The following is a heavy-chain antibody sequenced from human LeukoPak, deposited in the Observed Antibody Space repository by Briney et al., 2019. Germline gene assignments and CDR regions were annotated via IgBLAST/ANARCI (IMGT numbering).Heavy chain of an antibody. V-gene: IGHV3-30*03. CDR3: ARGGDYGGNSYYLDY. CDR2: ISYDGSNK. J-gene: IGHJ4*02. Sequence: GGSLRLSCAASGFIFSNYWMTWVRQAPGKGLEWVAVISYDGSNKYYADSVKGRFTISRDNSKNTLYLQMNSLRAEDTAVYYCARGGDYGGNSYYLDYWGQGTLVTVSS. CDR1: GFIFSNYW. D-gene: IGHD4-23*01.